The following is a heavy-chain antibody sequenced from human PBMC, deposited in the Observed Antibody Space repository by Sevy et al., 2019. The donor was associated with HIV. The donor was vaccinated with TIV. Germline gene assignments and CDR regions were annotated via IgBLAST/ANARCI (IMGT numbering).Heavy chain of an antibody. J-gene: IGHJ4*02. Sequence: GGSLRLSCAASGFTFSSYAMHWVRQAPGKGLEWVAVISYDGSNKYYADSVKGRFTISRDNSKNTLYLQMNSLVAEDTAAYYCARDGVGYTAMGPFDYWGQGTLVTVSS. D-gene: IGHD5-18*01. V-gene: IGHV3-30-3*01. CDR1: GFTFSSYA. CDR3: ARDGVGYTAMGPFDY. CDR2: ISYDGSNK.